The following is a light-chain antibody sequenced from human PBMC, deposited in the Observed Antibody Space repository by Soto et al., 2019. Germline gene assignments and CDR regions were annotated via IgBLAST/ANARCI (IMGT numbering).Light chain of an antibody. J-gene: IGLJ1*01. CDR3: TSCAGSDNFCV. Sequence: QSALTQPPSASGSPGQSVTISCTGTSSDVGGYNYVSWYQQHPGKAPKLMIFEISKRPSGVPGRFSGSKSGNTASLTVSGLQSEDEADYYCTSCAGSDNFCVFGTGTKLTVL. CDR2: EIS. CDR1: SSDVGGYNY. V-gene: IGLV2-8*01.